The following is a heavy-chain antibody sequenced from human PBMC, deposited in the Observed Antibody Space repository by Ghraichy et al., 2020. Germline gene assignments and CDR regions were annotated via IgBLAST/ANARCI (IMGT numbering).Heavy chain of an antibody. CDR2: IIPIFGTA. J-gene: IGHJ4*02. V-gene: IGHV1-69*13. D-gene: IGHD3-22*01. Sequence: SVKVSCKASGGTFSSYAISWVRQAPGQGLEWMGGIIPIFGTANYAQKFQGRVTITADESTSTAYMELSSLRSEDTAVYYCATSKTPYYYDSSGEFDYWGQGTLVTVSS. CDR1: GGTFSSYA. CDR3: ATSKTPYYYDSSGEFDY.